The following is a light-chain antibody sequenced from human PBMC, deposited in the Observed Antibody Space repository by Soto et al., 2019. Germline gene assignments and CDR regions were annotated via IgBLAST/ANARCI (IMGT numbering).Light chain of an antibody. Sequence: QSVLTQPASVSGSPGQSITISCTGTSSDVGSYNYVSWYQQHPGKAPRLMIYASSNRPSGVSHRFSGSRSGNTASLTISGLQAEDGTDYFCSSYTSGSTLYVFGSATKVTVL. CDR3: SSYTSGSTLYV. CDR1: SSDVGSYNY. CDR2: ASS. J-gene: IGLJ1*01. V-gene: IGLV2-14*01.